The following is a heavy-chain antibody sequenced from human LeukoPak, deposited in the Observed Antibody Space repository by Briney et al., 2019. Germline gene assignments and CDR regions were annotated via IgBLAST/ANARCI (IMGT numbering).Heavy chain of an antibody. CDR3: ARDYTAMAPYYYYGMDV. J-gene: IGHJ6*02. Sequence: GASVKVSCKASGGTFSSYAISWVRQAPGQGLEWMGRIIPILGIANYAQKFQGSVTITADKSTSTAYMELSSLRSEDTAVYYCARDYTAMAPYYYYGMDVWGQGTTVTVSS. D-gene: IGHD5-18*01. CDR2: IIPILGIA. CDR1: GGTFSSYA. V-gene: IGHV1-69*04.